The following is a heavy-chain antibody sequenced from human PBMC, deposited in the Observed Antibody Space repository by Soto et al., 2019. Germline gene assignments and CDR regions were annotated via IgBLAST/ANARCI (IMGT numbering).Heavy chain of an antibody. V-gene: IGHV3-11*01. CDR2: ISSSGSTI. Sequence: GGSLRLSCAASGFTFSDYYMSWIRQAPGKGLEWVSYISSSGSTIYYADSVKGRSTISRDNAKNSLYLQMNSLRAEDTAVYYCARAPRTGTVYYYYGMDVWGQGTTVTVSS. J-gene: IGHJ6*02. CDR1: GFTFSDYY. CDR3: ARAPRTGTVYYYYGMDV. D-gene: IGHD1-7*01.